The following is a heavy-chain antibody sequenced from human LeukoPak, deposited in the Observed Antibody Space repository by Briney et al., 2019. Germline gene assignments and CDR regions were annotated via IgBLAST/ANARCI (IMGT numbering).Heavy chain of an antibody. V-gene: IGHV3-48*04. CDR2: ISSSSSTI. CDR3: ARDSSGWSRDY. CDR1: GFTFSSYS. J-gene: IGHJ4*02. D-gene: IGHD6-19*01. Sequence: PGGSLRLSCAASGFTFSSYSMNWVRQAPGKGLEWVSYISSSSSTIYYADSLKGRFTVSRDNAKNSLYLQMNSLRAEDTAVYYCARDSSGWSRDYWGQGTLVTVSS.